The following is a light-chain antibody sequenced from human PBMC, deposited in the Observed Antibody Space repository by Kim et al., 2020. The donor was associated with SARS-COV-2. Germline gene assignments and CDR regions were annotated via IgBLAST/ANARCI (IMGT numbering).Light chain of an antibody. J-gene: IGKJ2*01. V-gene: IGKV1-39*01. CDR2: AAS. CDR1: QSISSY. Sequence: SASVGDRVTITCRASQSISSYLNWYQQKPGKAPKLLIYAASSLQSGVPSRFSGSRSGTDFTLTISSLQPEDFATYYCQQSYSTPVTFGQGTKLEI. CDR3: QQSYSTPVT.